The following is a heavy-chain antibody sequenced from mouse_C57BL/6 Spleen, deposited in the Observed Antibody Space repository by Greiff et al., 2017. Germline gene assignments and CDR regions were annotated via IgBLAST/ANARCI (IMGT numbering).Heavy chain of an antibody. CDR3: ARAYYYGSSLCYAMDY. CDR1: GYTFTGYW. D-gene: IGHD1-1*01. Sequence: VQLQQSGAELMKPGASVKLSCKATGYTFTGYWIEWVKQRPGHGLEWIGEILPGSGSTNYNEKFKGKATFTADTSSNTAYMQLSSLTTEDSAIXYCARAYYYGSSLCYAMDYWGQGTSVTVSS. CDR2: ILPGSGST. V-gene: IGHV1-9*01. J-gene: IGHJ4*01.